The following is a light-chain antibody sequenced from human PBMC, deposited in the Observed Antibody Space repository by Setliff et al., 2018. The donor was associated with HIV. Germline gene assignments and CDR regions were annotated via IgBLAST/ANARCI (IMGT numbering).Light chain of an antibody. Sequence: QPVLPQPASVSGSPGQSITISCTGTSSDVGGYNYVSWYQQYPGKAPKLMIYGVRNRPSGVSDRFSGSKSGNTASLSISGLQAEDEADYYCSSYTSSSPPYVFGSGTKVTVL. CDR2: GVR. J-gene: IGLJ1*01. CDR1: SSDVGGYNY. V-gene: IGLV2-14*01. CDR3: SSYTSSSPPYV.